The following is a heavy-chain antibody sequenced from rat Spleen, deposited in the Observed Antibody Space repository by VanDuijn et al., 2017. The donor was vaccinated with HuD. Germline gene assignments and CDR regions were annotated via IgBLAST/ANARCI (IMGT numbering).Heavy chain of an antibody. CDR2: ITNSGGST. V-gene: IGHV5-25*01. J-gene: IGHJ2*01. CDR1: GFTFDDYY. D-gene: IGHD1-12*02. CDR3: ARHGRIYYYDGSYFYFDY. Sequence: EVQLVESGGGFVQPGRSMKLSCAASGFTFDDYYMAWVRQAPKKGLEWVASITNSGGSTYYRDSVKGRFTISRDPAKNTLYLQMDSLRSEDTATYYCARHGRIYYYDGSYFYFDYWGQGVMVTVSS.